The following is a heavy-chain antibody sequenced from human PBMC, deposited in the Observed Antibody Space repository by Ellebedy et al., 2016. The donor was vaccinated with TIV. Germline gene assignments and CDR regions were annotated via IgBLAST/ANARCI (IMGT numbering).Heavy chain of an antibody. CDR2: IIPILGIA. J-gene: IGHJ6*02. V-gene: IGHV1-69*04. CDR1: GGTFSSYA. Sequence: AASVKVSCKASGGTFSSYAISWARQAPGQGLEWMGRIIPILGIANYAQKFQGRVTITADKSTSTAYMELSSLRSEDTAVYYCARENANSGITMVRGVIGRAYYYYGMDVWGQGTTVTVSS. CDR3: ARENANSGITMVRGVIGRAYYYYGMDV. D-gene: IGHD3-10*01.